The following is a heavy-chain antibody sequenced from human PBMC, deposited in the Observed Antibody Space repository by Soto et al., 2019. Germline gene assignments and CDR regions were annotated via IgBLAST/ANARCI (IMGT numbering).Heavy chain of an antibody. CDR3: ARDPGGATGFDP. CDR2: MSTYTGDT. CDR1: GYSFTVYG. J-gene: IGHJ5*02. V-gene: IGHV1-18*01. D-gene: IGHD3-10*01. Sequence: QVRLVQSGAEVKRPGASVMVSCKTYGYSFTVYGISWVRQAPGQGLEWMGWMSTYTGDTNYARKFRGRVTMTTDISASTASMELRSLTSDDTAVYYCARDPGGATGFDPWGQGTPVIVST.